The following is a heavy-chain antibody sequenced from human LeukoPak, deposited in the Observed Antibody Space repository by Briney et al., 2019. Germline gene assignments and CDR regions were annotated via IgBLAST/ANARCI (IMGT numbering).Heavy chain of an antibody. CDR3: ARTRHMVVTPFFVY. Sequence: GSSVTVSCKASGYTFTGYYMHWVRQAPAQALEWMGRINPNIGGTNYPQNFQGRVTMTSETSISTAYMELSRLRSDDTAVYSCARTRHMVVTPFFVYWGQGNLVTVSS. D-gene: IGHD4-23*01. J-gene: IGHJ4*02. CDR1: GYTFTGYY. V-gene: IGHV1-2*06. CDR2: INPNIGGT.